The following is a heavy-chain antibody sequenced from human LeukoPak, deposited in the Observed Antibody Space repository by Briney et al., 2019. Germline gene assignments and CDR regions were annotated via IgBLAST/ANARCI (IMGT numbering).Heavy chain of an antibody. CDR2: IWYDGSNK. J-gene: IGHJ3*02. CDR1: GFTFSYYG. V-gene: IGHV3-33*01. D-gene: IGHD1-26*01. CDR3: ARDYLMGGTTGKAFDI. Sequence: PGGSLRLSCAASGFTFSYYGMHWVRQAPGKGLEWVAVIWYDGSNKYYADSVKGRFTISRDNSKNTLYLQMNSLRAEDTAVYYCARDYLMGGTTGKAFDIWGQGTMVTISS.